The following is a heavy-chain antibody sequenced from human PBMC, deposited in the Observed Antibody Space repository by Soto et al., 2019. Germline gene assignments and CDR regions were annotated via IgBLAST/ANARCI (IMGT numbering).Heavy chain of an antibody. J-gene: IGHJ5*02. CDR1: GGSVSSGSYY. CDR3: ARNGGNENWFDP. V-gene: IGHV4-61*01. D-gene: IGHD1-1*01. Sequence: SETLSLTCTVSGGSVSSGSYYWSWIRQPPGKGLEWIGYIYYRGSANYNPSLRSRLTMSVDTSKNQFSLKLSSVTAADTAVYYCARNGGNENWFDPWGQGTLVTVSS. CDR2: IYYRGSA.